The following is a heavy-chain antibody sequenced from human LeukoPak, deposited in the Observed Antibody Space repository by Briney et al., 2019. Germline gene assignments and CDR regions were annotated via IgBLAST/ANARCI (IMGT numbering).Heavy chain of an antibody. CDR1: GFTLSGYD. J-gene: IGHJ4*02. V-gene: IGHV3-13*01. D-gene: IGHD6-13*01. Sequence: GGFLRLSCEASGFTLSGYDMHWVRQATGKGLEWVSAIGTTGDTYYSDSVRGRFTISRENAKNSLDLQMNSLRAGDTAVYYCARSPSYSSSWYALDSWGQGTLVTVSS. CDR2: IGTTGDT. CDR3: ARSPSYSSSWYALDS.